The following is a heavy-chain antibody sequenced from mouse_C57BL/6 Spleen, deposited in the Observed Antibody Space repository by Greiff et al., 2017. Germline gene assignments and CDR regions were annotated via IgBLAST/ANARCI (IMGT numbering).Heavy chain of an antibody. V-gene: IGHV7-3*01. CDR3: ARYLPYYDGSSYSYWYFDV. CDR1: GFTFTDYY. CDR2: IRNKANGYTT. J-gene: IGHJ1*03. Sequence: EVQLVESGGGLVQPGGSLSLSCAASGFTFTDYYMSWVRQPPGKALEWLGFIRNKANGYTTEYSASVKGRFTISRDNSQSILYLQMNALRAEDSATYYCARYLPYYDGSSYSYWYFDVWGTGTTVTVSS. D-gene: IGHD1-1*01.